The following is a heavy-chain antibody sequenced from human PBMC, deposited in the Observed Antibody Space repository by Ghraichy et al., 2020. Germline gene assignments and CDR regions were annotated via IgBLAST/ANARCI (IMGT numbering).Heavy chain of an antibody. CDR2: IKQDGSKK. Sequence: GGSLRLSCAVSGFTFSNYWMSWVRQAPGKGLEWVANIKQDGSKKYYVDSVKCRFTISRDNTKNSLYLQGNSLRAEDTAMYYCAKDRGSSCWSEYYKSLLDCWGQGTLVTVSS. CDR1: GFTFSNYW. V-gene: IGHV3-7*03. CDR3: AKDRGSSCWSEYYKSLLDC. D-gene: IGHD3-3*01. J-gene: IGHJ4*02.